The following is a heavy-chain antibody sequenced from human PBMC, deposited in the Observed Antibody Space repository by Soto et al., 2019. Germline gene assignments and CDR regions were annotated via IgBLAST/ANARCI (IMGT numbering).Heavy chain of an antibody. J-gene: IGHJ4*02. CDR1: GGTISSSNW. D-gene: IGHD3-10*01. CDR2: IYHSGST. CDR3: ARVKASGVNFDY. Sequence: PSETLSHTCAVSGGTISSSNWRSWVRQPPGKGLEWIGEIYHSGSTNYNPSLKSRVTISVDKSKNQFSLKLSSVTAADTAVYYCARVKASGVNFDYWGQGTLVTVSS. V-gene: IGHV4-4*02.